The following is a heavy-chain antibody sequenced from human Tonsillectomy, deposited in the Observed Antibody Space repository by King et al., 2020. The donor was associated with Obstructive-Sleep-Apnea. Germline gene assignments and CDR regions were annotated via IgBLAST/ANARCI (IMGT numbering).Heavy chain of an antibody. Sequence: VQLVESGGGLVKPGGSLRLSCAASGFTFSNAWMSWVRQAPGKGLEWVGRIKSKTDGGTTDYAAPVKGRFTISRDDLKNTLYLQMNSLKTEDTAVYCCTTEGRDGYNWEYYFDYWGQGTLVTVSS. CDR2: IKSKTDGGTT. CDR1: GFTFSNAW. D-gene: IGHD5-24*01. V-gene: IGHV3-15*01. J-gene: IGHJ4*02. CDR3: TTEGRDGYNWEYYFDY.